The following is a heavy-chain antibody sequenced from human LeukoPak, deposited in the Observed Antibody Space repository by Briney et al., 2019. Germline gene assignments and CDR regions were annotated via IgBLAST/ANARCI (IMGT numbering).Heavy chain of an antibody. D-gene: IGHD1-7*01. CDR3: ARGGITGTTPLGY. CDR1: GYTFTGYY. Sequence: ASVKVSCKASGYTFTGYYIHWVRQAPGQGLEWMGWINPNSGGTNYAQKFQGRVTMTRDTSISTAYMELSRLRSDDTAVYYCARGGITGTTPLGYWGQGTLVTVSS. J-gene: IGHJ4*02. V-gene: IGHV1-2*02. CDR2: INPNSGGT.